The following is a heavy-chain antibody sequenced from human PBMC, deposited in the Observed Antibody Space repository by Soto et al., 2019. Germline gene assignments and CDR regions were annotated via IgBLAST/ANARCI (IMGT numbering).Heavy chain of an antibody. Sequence: SETLSLTCAVYGGSFSSYHWSWTRQTPGKGLEWIGEINHLTTTNYNPSLKSRVIISLDTPKNQFSLKLSSVTAVDTAVYYCARGYDTALAPIFWGQGILVTVSS. CDR3: ARGYDTALAPIF. CDR2: INHLTTT. J-gene: IGHJ4*02. CDR1: GGSFSSYH. V-gene: IGHV4-34*01. D-gene: IGHD5-18*01.